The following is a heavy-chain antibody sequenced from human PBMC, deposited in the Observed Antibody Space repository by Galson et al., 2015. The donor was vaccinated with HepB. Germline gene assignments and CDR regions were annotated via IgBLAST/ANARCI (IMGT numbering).Heavy chain of an antibody. CDR3: AGGALVVGVGATQNNWFAP. J-gene: IGHJ5*02. V-gene: IGHV1-18*01. CDR1: GYTFPSYS. D-gene: IGHD2-15*01. CDR2: INTYNRDT. Sequence: SVKVSCKASGYTFPSYSITWVRQAPGQGLEWMGWINTYNRDTKYAQKFQGRVTLTADTSTSTAYMELRSLRSDDTAVYFCAGGALVVGVGATQNNWFAPWGQGTLVTVSS.